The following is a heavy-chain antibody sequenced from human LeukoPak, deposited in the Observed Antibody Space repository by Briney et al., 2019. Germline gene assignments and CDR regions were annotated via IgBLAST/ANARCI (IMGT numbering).Heavy chain of an antibody. V-gene: IGHV3-53*04. Sequence: GGSLRLACAASGFTVSSNYMSWVRQAPGKGLEWVSVIYSGGSTYYADSVKGRFTISRLNSKTTLYLQMNSLRAEDTAVYYCARVHYDSSGYYSGAFDIWGQGTMVTVSS. D-gene: IGHD3-22*01. CDR2: IYSGGST. CDR1: GFTVSSNY. J-gene: IGHJ3*02. CDR3: ARVHYDSSGYYSGAFDI.